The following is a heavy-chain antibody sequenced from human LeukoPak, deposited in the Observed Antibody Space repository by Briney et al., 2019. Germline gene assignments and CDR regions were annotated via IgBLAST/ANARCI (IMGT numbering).Heavy chain of an antibody. J-gene: IGHJ4*02. CDR3: ARDLTAMASDFDY. CDR1: GFTFSDYY. V-gene: IGHV3-11*05. D-gene: IGHD5-18*01. CDR2: ISSSSSYT. Sequence: GGSLRLSCAASGFTFSDYYMTWIRQAPGKGLEWLSYISSSSSYTKYADSVKGRFTISRDNAKNSLYLQMNSLRADDTAVYYCARDLTAMASDFDYWGQGTLVTVSS.